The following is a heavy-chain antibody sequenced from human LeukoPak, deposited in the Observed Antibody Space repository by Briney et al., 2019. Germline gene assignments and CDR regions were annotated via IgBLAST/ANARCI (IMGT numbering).Heavy chain of an antibody. CDR1: AFTFSSYA. CDR3: AREFSSGWPNYYYYYMDV. D-gene: IGHD6-19*01. Sequence: GGSLRLSCAGSAFTFSSYAMSWVRQAPGKGVEWVSAISGSGGDRYYADSVKGRFTISRDNAKNSLYLQMNSLRAEDTAVYYCAREFSSGWPNYYYYYMDVWGKGTTVTVSS. V-gene: IGHV3-23*01. J-gene: IGHJ6*03. CDR2: ISGSGGDR.